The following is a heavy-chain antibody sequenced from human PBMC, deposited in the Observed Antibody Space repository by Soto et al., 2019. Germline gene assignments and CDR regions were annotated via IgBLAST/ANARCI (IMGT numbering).Heavy chain of an antibody. V-gene: IGHV1-2*04. CDR2: LNPKTGVT. CDR3: ARDLTLAPTATFHHFSHYGMDV. J-gene: IGHJ6*02. D-gene: IGHD4-17*01. CDR1: GYTFTNYY. Sequence: ASVKVSCKASGYTFTNYYIYWVRQAPGQGLECMGWLNPKTGVTNSEQKFQGWITMTRDTSISTAYMELSRLRSADTAVYYCARDLTLAPTATFHHFSHYGMDVWGQGTTVTVSS.